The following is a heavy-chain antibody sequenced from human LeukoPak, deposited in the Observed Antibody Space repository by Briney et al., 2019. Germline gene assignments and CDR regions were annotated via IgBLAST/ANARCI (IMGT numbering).Heavy chain of an antibody. J-gene: IGHJ4*02. CDR2: ISGSGGST. CDR1: GFTFSSYA. D-gene: IGHD6-13*01. CDR3: ARDHRIAAAGTGFDY. Sequence: PGGSLRLSCAASGFTFSSYAMSWVRQAPGKGLEWVSAISGSGGSTYYADSVKGRFTISRDNSKNTLYLQMNSLRAEDTAVYYCARDHRIAAAGTGFDYWGQGTLVTVSS. V-gene: IGHV3-23*01.